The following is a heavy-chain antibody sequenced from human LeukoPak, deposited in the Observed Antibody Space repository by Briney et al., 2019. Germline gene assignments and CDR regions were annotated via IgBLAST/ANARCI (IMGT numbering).Heavy chain of an antibody. CDR2: IYYSGST. V-gene: IGHV4-30-4*08. CDR3: ASHVLLWFGVDI. D-gene: IGHD3-10*01. J-gene: IGHJ3*02. Sequence: SQTLSLTCTVSGGSISSGDYYWSWIRQPPGKGLEWIGYIYYSGSTYYNPSLKSRVTILVDTSKNQFSLKLSSVTAADTAAYYCASHVLLWFGVDIWGQGTMVTVSS. CDR1: GGSISSGDYY.